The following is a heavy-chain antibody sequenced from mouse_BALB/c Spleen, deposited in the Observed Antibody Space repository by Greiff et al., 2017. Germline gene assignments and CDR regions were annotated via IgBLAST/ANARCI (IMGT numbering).Heavy chain of an antibody. J-gene: IGHJ4*01. CDR3: TRGGLRMDY. CDR2: INPSNGGT. Sequence: QVQLKQPGAELVKPGASVKLSCKASGYTFTSYYMYWVKQRPGQGLEWIGGINPSNGGTNFNEKFKSKATLTVDKSSSTAYMQLSSLTSEDSAVYYCTRGGLRMDYWGQGTSVTVSS. CDR1: GYTFTSYY. D-gene: IGHD1-1*01. V-gene: IGHV1S81*02.